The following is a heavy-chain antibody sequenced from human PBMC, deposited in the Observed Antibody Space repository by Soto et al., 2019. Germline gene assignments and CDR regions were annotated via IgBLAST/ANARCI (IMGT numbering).Heavy chain of an antibody. CDR1: GFTFSNYA. Sequence: EVQLLESGGGLVQPGGSLRLSCAASGFTFSNYAMSWVRQAPGKGLDWVSTISVPDGSTYYADSVKGRFTISRDNSKNTLYLQMNSLRAEDTAIYYCAKRSLSPSCAGGSCYSPCDYWGQGPLVTVSS. D-gene: IGHD2-15*01. V-gene: IGHV3-23*01. CDR3: AKRSLSPSCAGGSCYSPCDY. J-gene: IGHJ4*02. CDR2: ISVPDGST.